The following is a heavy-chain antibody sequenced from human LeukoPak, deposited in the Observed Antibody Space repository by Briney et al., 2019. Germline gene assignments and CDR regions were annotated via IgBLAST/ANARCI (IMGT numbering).Heavy chain of an antibody. CDR2: INQDGSEK. CDR3: ARDYGVAGLFDP. J-gene: IGHJ5*02. V-gene: IGHV3-7*03. CDR1: GFTFSDYW. Sequence: GGSLRLSCAASGFTFSDYWMSWVRQAPGKGLVWVATINQDGSEKFYVDSVKGRFTIFRDNAKNSLYLQMNSLRAEDTAVYYCARDYGVAGLFDPWGQGTLVSVSS. D-gene: IGHD4-17*01.